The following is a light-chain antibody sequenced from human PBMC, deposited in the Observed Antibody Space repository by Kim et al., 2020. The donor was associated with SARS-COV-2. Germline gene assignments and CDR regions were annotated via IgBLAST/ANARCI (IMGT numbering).Light chain of an antibody. CDR3: NSRDSSGNRV. J-gene: IGLJ3*02. CDR2: GKN. Sequence: VALGQTVRITCQGDSLRSYYASWYQQKPGQAPVLVIYGKNNRPSGIPDRFSGSSSGNTASLTITGAQAEDEADYYCNSRDSSGNRVFGGGTQLTV. CDR1: SLRSYY. V-gene: IGLV3-19*01.